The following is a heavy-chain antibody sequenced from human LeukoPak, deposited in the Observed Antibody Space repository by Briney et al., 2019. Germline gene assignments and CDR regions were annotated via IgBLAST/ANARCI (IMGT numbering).Heavy chain of an antibody. J-gene: IGHJ4*02. CDR3: ARSAEQQPAGYFDY. CDR1: GGSFSGYY. CDR2: INHSGST. V-gene: IGHV4-34*01. D-gene: IGHD6-13*01. Sequence: PSGTLSLTCAVYGGSFSGYYWSWIRQPPGKGLEWIGEINHSGSTNYNPSLKSRVTISVDTSKNQFSLKLSSVTAADTAVYYCARSAEQQPAGYFDYWGQGTLVTVSS.